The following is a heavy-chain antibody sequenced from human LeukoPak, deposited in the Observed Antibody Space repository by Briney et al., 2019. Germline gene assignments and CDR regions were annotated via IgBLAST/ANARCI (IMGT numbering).Heavy chain of an antibody. D-gene: IGHD3-10*01. Sequence: GGSLRLSCAASGFTVNNFYMSWVRQAPGKGLEWVSVLYTAGVTYYAASVQGRFTISRDTFKNTLFLQMDDLRADDTATYYCARSGPTVLWSKYFDYWGQGAVVTVSS. J-gene: IGHJ4*02. CDR3: ARSGPTVLWSKYFDY. V-gene: IGHV3-66*01. CDR1: GFTVNNFY. CDR2: LYTAGVT.